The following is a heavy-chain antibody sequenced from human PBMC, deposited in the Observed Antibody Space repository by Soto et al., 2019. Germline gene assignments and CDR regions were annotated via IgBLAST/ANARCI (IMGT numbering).Heavy chain of an antibody. Sequence: QAQLVQSGHEMKKPGASVKVSCKASGYTFTKYGISWVRQAPGQGLEWIGWISDNNDNFKYTQRVQGRVTMTTDISANTAYMELRSLRSDDTAVYYCARDYRALVRIPDYMDVWGKGATVSVAS. V-gene: IGHV1-18*01. D-gene: IGHD3-10*01. J-gene: IGHJ6*03. CDR2: ISDNNDNF. CDR3: ARDYRALVRIPDYMDV. CDR1: GYTFTKYG.